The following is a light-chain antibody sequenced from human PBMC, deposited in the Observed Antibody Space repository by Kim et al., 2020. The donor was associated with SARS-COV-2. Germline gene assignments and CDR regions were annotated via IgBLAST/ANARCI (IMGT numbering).Light chain of an antibody. CDR2: GAS. CDR3: QQYNNWPQT. Sequence: EIAMTQSPDTLSVSPGERATLSCRASQSVSSNLAWYQQKPGQAPRLLIYGASTRATGIPARFSGSGSGTEFTLTISSLQSEDFAVYYCQQYNNWPQTFGQGTKVDIK. J-gene: IGKJ1*01. V-gene: IGKV3-15*01. CDR1: QSVSSN.